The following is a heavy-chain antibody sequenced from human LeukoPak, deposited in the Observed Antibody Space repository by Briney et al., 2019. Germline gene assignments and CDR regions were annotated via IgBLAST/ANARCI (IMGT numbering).Heavy chain of an antibody. D-gene: IGHD2-15*01. CDR2: IIPIFGTA. Sequence: SVKVSCKASGGTFSSYAISWVRQAPGQGLEWMGGIIPIFGTANYAQKFQGRVTITADKSTSTAYMELSSLRSEDTAVYYCARARPRYCSGGSCYPPNYYYYYMDVWGKGTTVTVSS. CDR3: ARARPRYCSGGSCYPPNYYYYYMDV. CDR1: GGTFSSYA. V-gene: IGHV1-69*06. J-gene: IGHJ6*03.